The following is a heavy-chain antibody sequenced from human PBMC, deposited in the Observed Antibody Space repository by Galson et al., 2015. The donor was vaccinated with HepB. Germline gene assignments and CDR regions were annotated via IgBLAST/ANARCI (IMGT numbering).Heavy chain of an antibody. Sequence: SLRLSCAASGFTFDDYAMHWVRQAPGKGLEWVSGISWNSGSIGYADSVKGRFTISRDNAKNSLYLQMNSLRAEDTALYYCATELTEGIAVAVNPFDYWGQGTLVTVSS. J-gene: IGHJ4*02. CDR1: GFTFDDYA. CDR2: ISWNSGSI. CDR3: ATELTEGIAVAVNPFDY. V-gene: IGHV3-9*01. D-gene: IGHD6-19*01.